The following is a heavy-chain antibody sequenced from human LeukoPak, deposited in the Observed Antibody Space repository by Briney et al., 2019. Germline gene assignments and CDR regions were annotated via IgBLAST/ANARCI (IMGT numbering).Heavy chain of an antibody. Sequence: ASVNVSCKASGYTFTGYYMHWVRQAPGQGLEWMGWINPNSGGTNYAQKFQGRVTMTRDTSISTAYMELSRLRSDDTAVYYCAREILGGFNPGAYWGQGTLVTVSS. V-gene: IGHV1-2*02. CDR2: INPNSGGT. CDR3: AREILGGFNPGAY. J-gene: IGHJ4*02. CDR1: GYTFTGYY. D-gene: IGHD1-14*01.